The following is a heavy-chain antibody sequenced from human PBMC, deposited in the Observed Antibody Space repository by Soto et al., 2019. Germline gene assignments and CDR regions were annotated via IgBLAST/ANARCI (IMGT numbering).Heavy chain of an antibody. V-gene: IGHV4-59*01. CDR2: IYYSGST. CDR3: ARVNYDFWSGYYTIFDY. D-gene: IGHD3-3*01. Sequence: SETLSLTCTVSGGSISSYYWSWIRQPPGKGLEWIGYIYYSGSTNYNPSLKSRVTISVDTSKNQFSLKLSSVTAADTAVYYCARVNYDFWSGYYTIFDYWGQGTLVTVSS. CDR1: GGSISSYY. J-gene: IGHJ4*02.